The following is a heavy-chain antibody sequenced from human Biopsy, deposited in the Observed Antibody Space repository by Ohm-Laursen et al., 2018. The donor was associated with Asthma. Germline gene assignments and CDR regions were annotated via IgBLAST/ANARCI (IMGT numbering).Heavy chain of an antibody. Sequence: TLSFTCAVSGVSIDSGDYSWTWTRQSPGVGLEWIGYIYRNGDTYYNPTLKNRVTISIDRSMNQYSLRLRSVTAADTAVYYCARGWNCGGDCYSLDSWGQGTLVTVSS. D-gene: IGHD2-21*02. V-gene: IGHV4-30-2*06. CDR1: GVSIDSGDYS. CDR2: IYRNGDT. J-gene: IGHJ4*02. CDR3: ARGWNCGGDCYSLDS.